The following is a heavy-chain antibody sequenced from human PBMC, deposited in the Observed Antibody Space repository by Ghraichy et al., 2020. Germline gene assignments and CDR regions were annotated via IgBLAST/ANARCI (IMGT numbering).Heavy chain of an antibody. D-gene: IGHD3-16*02. CDR1: GGSISSSSYY. CDR2: IYYSGGT. Sequence: SETLSLTCTVSGGSISSSSYYWGWIRQPPGKGLEWIGGIYYSGGTYYNPSLKSRVTISVDTSKNQFSLKLSSVTAADTAVYYCARQMITFGGVIVIPAYFDYWGQGTLVTVSS. CDR3: ARQMITFGGVIVIPAYFDY. J-gene: IGHJ4*02. V-gene: IGHV4-39*01.